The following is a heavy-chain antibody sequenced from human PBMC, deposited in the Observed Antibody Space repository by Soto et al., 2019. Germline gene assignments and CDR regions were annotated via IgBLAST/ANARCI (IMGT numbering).Heavy chain of an antibody. D-gene: IGHD3-16*01. Sequence: QVLLVQSGAEVQKPGSSVKVTCKASGGTFSSYTISWVRQAPGQGLEYMGGIMPIFGTATYTQSFQDRVTITADESTSTVYMELRSLTSDDTAVYYCTRGVTANYMGGDAFEIWGQETMVTVSS. J-gene: IGHJ3*02. CDR3: TRGVTANYMGGDAFEI. CDR1: GGTFSSYT. CDR2: IMPIFGTA. V-gene: IGHV1-69*01.